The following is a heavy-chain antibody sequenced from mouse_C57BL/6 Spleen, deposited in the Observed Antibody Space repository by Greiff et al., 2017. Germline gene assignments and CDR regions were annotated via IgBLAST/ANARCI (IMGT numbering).Heavy chain of an antibody. CDR1: GFTFSSYT. Sequence: EVQRVESGGGLVKPGGSLKLSCAASGFTFSSYTMSWVRQTPEKRLEWVATISGGGGNTYYPASVKGRFTISRDNAKNTLYLQMSSLRSEDTALYYCAREETGTGFAYWGQGTLVTVSA. CDR3: AREETGTGFAY. CDR2: ISGGGGNT. J-gene: IGHJ3*01. V-gene: IGHV5-9*01. D-gene: IGHD4-1*01.